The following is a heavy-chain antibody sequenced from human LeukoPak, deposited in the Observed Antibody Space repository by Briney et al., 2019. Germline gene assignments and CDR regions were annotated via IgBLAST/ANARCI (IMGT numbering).Heavy chain of an antibody. CDR1: GFTLSNYG. J-gene: IGHJ4*02. V-gene: IGHV3-23*01. CDR3: AKGTAPNVGILDY. Sequence: GGPLRLSCAASGFTLSNYGMTWVRQAPGKGLEWVSTLTDIGSTTYYADSVKGRFTISRDTSTNTLYLQMNSLRAEDTAIYFCAKGTAPNVGILDYWGQGTLVSVST. D-gene: IGHD1-26*01. CDR2: LTDIGSTT.